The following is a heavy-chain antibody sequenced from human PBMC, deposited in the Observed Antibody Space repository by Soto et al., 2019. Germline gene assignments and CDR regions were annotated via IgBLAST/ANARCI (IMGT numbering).Heavy chain of an antibody. CDR1: GYTFSNFG. Sequence: ASVKVSCKASGYTFSNFGLIWVRQAPGQGLELMGWISPYNGNTNYAQKLQGRLTMTTDTSTSTAYMELRSLRSDDTAEYYCARDRLGVSVTAGGFDSWGQGTLVTVSS. D-gene: IGHD2-8*01. CDR3: ARDRLGVSVTAGGFDS. CDR2: ISPYNGNT. V-gene: IGHV1-18*01. J-gene: IGHJ4*02.